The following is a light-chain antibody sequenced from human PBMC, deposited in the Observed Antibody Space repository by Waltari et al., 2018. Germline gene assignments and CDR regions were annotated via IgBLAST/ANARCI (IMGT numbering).Light chain of an antibody. V-gene: IGLV1-47*01. Sequence: QSALSQPPSASGTTGQRVTISCSGSRSNIGTNFVYWYQHLQGTAPKLLIHRNIPRPSGVPDLFSGSKSGTSGSLDISGLQAEDEADYYCAAWYDNLGGTWVFGGGTKLTVL. CDR1: RSNIGTNF. CDR3: AAWYDNLGGTWV. CDR2: RNI. J-gene: IGLJ3*02.